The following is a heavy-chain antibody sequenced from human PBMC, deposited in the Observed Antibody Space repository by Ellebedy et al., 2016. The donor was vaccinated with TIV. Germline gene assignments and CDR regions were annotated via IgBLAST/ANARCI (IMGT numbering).Heavy chain of an antibody. CDR1: GGFVNSSRHY. CDR2: VYYSGSP. CDR3: ARTDPWQPIDD. J-gene: IGHJ4*02. Sequence: MPSETLSLTCDVSGGFVNSSRHYWAWIRQPPGKGLEYIWSVYYSGSPYYNPSFKSRVTLSADTSKNQFSLNLRTVTAADTAVYYCARTDPWQPIDDWGQGILVSVSS. D-gene: IGHD2-21*02. V-gene: IGHV4-39*01.